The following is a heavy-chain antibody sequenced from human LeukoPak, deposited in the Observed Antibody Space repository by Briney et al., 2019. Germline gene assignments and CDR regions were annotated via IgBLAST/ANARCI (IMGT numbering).Heavy chain of an antibody. CDR1: GGTFSSYA. Sequence: ASVKVSCKASGGTFSSYAISWVRQAPGQGLEWMGGIIPIFGTANYAQKFQGRVTITTDESTSTAYMELSSLRPEDTAVYYCAGTEGGYSYGLSFDYWGQGTLVTVSS. D-gene: IGHD5-18*01. V-gene: IGHV1-69*05. CDR2: IIPIFGTA. J-gene: IGHJ4*02. CDR3: AGTEGGYSYGLSFDY.